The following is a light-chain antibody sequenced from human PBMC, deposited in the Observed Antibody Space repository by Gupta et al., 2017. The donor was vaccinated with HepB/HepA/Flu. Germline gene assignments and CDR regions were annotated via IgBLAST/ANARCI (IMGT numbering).Light chain of an antibody. V-gene: IGKV4-1*01. CDR1: QSVLYSSNNKNY. Sequence: DIVMTQSPDSLTVSLGERATINCKFSQSVLYSSNNKNYLAWYQQKPGQPPRLLIYGASTRESGVPDRFSGSGSGTDFTLTISSLQAEDVAVYYCQQYYSPLRFTFDPGTKVDIK. J-gene: IGKJ3*01. CDR3: QQYYSPLRFT. CDR2: GAS.